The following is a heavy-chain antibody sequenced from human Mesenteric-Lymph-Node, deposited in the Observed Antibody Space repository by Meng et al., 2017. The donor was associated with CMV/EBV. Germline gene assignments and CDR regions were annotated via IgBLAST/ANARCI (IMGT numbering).Heavy chain of an antibody. CDR3: ARRGNYDSDYSEY. CDR1: GDSISNSTYY. J-gene: IGHJ4*02. V-gene: IGHV4-39*01. CDR2: VHHSGTT. Sequence: PLQDSGPGLLTHSETLSPSCIVSGDSISNSTYYWTWIRQPPGKGLEWIGSVHHSGTTYYNPSLKGRLTISVDTSANLFSLRLTTVTAADTATYYCARRGNYDSDYSEYWGQGTLVTVSS. D-gene: IGHD3-22*01.